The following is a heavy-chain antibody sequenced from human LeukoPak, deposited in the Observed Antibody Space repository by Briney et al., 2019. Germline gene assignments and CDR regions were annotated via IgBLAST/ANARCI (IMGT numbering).Heavy chain of an antibody. CDR2: ISGSGGST. J-gene: IGHJ4*02. Sequence: GGSLRLSCAASGFTFSSYAMSWVRQAPGKGLEWVSAISGSGGSTYYADSVKGRFTISRDNAKNTLYLQMNSLRAEDTAVYYCAKILGLDSGYEDVDYWGQGTLVTVSS. V-gene: IGHV3-23*01. CDR1: GFTFSSYA. D-gene: IGHD5-12*01. CDR3: AKILGLDSGYEDVDY.